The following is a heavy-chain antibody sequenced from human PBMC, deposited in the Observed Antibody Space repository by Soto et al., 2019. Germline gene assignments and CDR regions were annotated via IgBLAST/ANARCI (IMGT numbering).Heavy chain of an antibody. V-gene: IGHV3-53*01. CDR1: GFTVSSNY. D-gene: IGHD3-16*01. Sequence: GGSLRLSCAASGFTVSSNYMSWVRQAPGKGLEWVSVIYSGGSTYYADSVKGRFTISRDNSRNTLYLQMNSLKVEDTAVYYCVIDGSSTYNPTLDYWGQGSLVTVSS. CDR3: VIDGSSTYNPTLDY. J-gene: IGHJ4*02. CDR2: IYSGGST.